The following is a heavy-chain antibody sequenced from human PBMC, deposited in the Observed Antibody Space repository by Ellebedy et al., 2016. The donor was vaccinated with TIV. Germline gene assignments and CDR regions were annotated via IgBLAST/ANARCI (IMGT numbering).Heavy chain of an antibody. CDR1: GYSFTDYG. J-gene: IGHJ6*02. CDR2: ISGYNGKT. Sequence: ASVKVSCKASGYSFTDYGLTWVRQAPGQGLEWMGWISGYNGKTDYAQKLQGRVFMTTDTSTTTGYMELRSLRSDDTAVYYCARSSGAQRPPDIAVPMDVWGQGTTVTVSS. V-gene: IGHV1-18*04. CDR3: ARSSGAQRPPDIAVPMDV. D-gene: IGHD6-19*01.